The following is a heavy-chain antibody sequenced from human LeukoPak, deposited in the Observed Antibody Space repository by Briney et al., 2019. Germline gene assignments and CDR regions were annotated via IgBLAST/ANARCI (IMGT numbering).Heavy chain of an antibody. CDR3: ARLRDFWSGYYFDY. Sequence: GESLKISCKGSGYSFSTYWIGWERQMPGKGLEWMGIIYLGDSDTRYSPAFQDQVTISADKSIGTAYLQWNSLKTSDTAMYYCARLRDFWSGYYFDYWGQGTLVTVSS. J-gene: IGHJ4*02. CDR2: IYLGDSDT. D-gene: IGHD3-3*01. CDR1: GYSFSTYW. V-gene: IGHV5-51*01.